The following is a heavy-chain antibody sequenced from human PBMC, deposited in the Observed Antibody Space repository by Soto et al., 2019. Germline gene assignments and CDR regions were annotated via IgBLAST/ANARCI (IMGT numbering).Heavy chain of an antibody. CDR2: ISGSGGST. J-gene: IGHJ6*02. V-gene: IGHV3-23*01. CDR3: AKDGYGVTNYYYGMDV. Sequence: PGGSLRLSCAASGFTFSSYAMSWVRQAPGKGLEWVSAISGSGGSTYYADSVKGRFTISRDNSKNTLYLQMNSLRAEDTAVYYCAKDGYGVTNYYYGMDVWGQGTTVTVSS. D-gene: IGHD3-16*01. CDR1: GFTFSSYA.